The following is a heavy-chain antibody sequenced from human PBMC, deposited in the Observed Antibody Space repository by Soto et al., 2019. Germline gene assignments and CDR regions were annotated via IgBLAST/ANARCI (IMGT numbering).Heavy chain of an antibody. D-gene: IGHD2-21*01. J-gene: IGHJ4*02. CDR2: VRSKVNSYAT. CDR1: GFTFSDSA. Sequence: EVQLVESGGGLVQPGGSLKLSCAASGFTFSDSAMHWVRQASGKGLEWVGRVRSKVNSYATAYAASVKGRFTISREDXXNTAYLQRNSLTAEDLGVYYCNRCRDCRALDPLDYWGQGTLVTVSS. CDR3: NRCRDCRALDPLDY. V-gene: IGHV3-73*02.